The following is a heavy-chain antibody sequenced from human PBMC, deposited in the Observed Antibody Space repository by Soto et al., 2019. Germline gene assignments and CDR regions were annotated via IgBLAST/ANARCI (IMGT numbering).Heavy chain of an antibody. CDR3: AKDLAAAAGPFDY. CDR2: ISYDGSNK. D-gene: IGHD6-13*01. CDR1: GFTFSSYG. J-gene: IGHJ4*02. V-gene: IGHV3-30*18. Sequence: PGGSLRLSCAASGFTFSSYGMHWVRQAPGKGLEWVAVISYDGSNKYYADSVKGRFTISRDNSKNTLYLQMNSLRAEDTAVYYCAKDLAAAAGPFDYWGQGTLVTVSS.